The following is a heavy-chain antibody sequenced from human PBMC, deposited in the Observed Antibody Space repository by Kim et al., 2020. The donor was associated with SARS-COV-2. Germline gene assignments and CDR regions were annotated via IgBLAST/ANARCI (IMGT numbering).Heavy chain of an antibody. CDR2: ISSRNFTI. CDR1: GFTFSSYE. D-gene: IGHD2-8*01. J-gene: IGHJ4*02. V-gene: IGHV3-48*03. CDR3: ARGPGAVYDGYFDY. Sequence: GGSLRLSCAASGFTFSSYEMNWVRQAPGKGLAWVSYISSRNFTIYYADSVKGRFTISRDNAKNSLYLQMSSLRADDTAVYYCARGPGAVYDGYFDYWGQGTLVTVSS.